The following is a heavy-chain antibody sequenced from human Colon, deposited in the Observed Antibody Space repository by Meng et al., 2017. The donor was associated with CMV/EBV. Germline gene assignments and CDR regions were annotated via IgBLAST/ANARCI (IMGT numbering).Heavy chain of an antibody. CDR3: AREVRYFDWFPGMDV. V-gene: IGHV3-20*04. CDR1: GFTFNDYG. CDR2: VNWNGGST. J-gene: IGHJ6*02. D-gene: IGHD3-9*01. Sequence: GESLKISCAASGFTFNDYGMSWVRQGPGKGPEWVSGVNWNGGSTRYADSVKGRFTISRDNAKNSLYLQMNSLRAEDTAVYYCAREVRYFDWFPGMDVWGQGTTVTVSS.